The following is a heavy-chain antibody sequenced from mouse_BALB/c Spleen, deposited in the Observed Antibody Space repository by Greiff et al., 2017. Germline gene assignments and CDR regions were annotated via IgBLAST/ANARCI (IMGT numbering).Heavy chain of an antibody. V-gene: IGHV1S137*01. J-gene: IGHJ4*01. CDR3: ARPVSSPYYAMDY. D-gene: IGHD1-1*01. CDR2: ISTYYGDA. Sequence: QVQLQQSGAELVRPGVSVKISCKGSGYTFTDYAMHWVKQSHAKSLEWIGVISTYYGDASYNQKFKGKATMTVDKSSSTAYMELARLTSEDSAIYYCARPVSSPYYAMDYWGQGTSVTVSS. CDR1: GYTFTDYA.